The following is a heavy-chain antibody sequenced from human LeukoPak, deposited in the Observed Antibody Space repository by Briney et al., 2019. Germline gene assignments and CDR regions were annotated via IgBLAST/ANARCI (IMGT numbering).Heavy chain of an antibody. V-gene: IGHV4-34*01. J-gene: IGHJ3*02. D-gene: IGHD3-3*01. CDR1: GGSFSGYY. CDR2: INHSGST. Sequence: SETLSLTCAVYGGSFSGYYWSWIRQPPGKGLEWIGEINHSGSTNYNPSLKSQVTISVDTSKNQFSLKLSSVTAADTAVYYCARDSYYDFWSGYHDAFDIWGQGTMVTVSS. CDR3: ARDSYYDFWSGYHDAFDI.